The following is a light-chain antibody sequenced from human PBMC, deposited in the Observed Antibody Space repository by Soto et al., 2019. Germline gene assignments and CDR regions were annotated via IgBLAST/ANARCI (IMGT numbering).Light chain of an antibody. J-gene: IGKJ2*01. Sequence: DIQMTQSPSSLSASVGDRVTITCRASQSISSYLNWYQQKPGKAPKLLIFAASSWQSGVPSRFSCSVSGTEFTLTIRSLQSEDFGTYYCQQSYSTPYTFVQGTKLEIK. CDR2: AAS. V-gene: IGKV1-39*01. CDR3: QQSYSTPYT. CDR1: QSISSY.